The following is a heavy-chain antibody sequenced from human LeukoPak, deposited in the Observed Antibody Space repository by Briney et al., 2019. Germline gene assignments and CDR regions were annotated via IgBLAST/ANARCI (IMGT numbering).Heavy chain of an antibody. CDR2: ISGTGGST. D-gene: IGHD1-20*01. CDR1: GFTFGSFA. Sequence: GGSLRLSCAASGFTFGSFAMNWVRQAPGEGLEWVSAISGTGGSTYYADSVKGRFTISRDNSKNTLYLQMSSLRAEDTAVYYCAKPKDNSLYCFDYWGQGTLVTVSS. J-gene: IGHJ4*02. CDR3: AKPKDNSLYCFDY. V-gene: IGHV3-23*01.